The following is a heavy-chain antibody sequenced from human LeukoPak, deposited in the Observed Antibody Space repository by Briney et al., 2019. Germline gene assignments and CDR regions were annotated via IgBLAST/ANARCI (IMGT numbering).Heavy chain of an antibody. V-gene: IGHV3-23*01. D-gene: IGHD7-27*01. CDR1: GFTFSSYA. CDR2: ISASGGST. Sequence: GGSLRLSCAASGFTFSSYAMSWVRQAPGKGLEWVSAISASGGSTYYADSVKGHFTISRDISKNTLYLQMNDLGAEDTALYYCVRGLSGVSSWYFDLWGRGTLVSVSS. J-gene: IGHJ2*01. CDR3: VRGLSGVSSWYFDL.